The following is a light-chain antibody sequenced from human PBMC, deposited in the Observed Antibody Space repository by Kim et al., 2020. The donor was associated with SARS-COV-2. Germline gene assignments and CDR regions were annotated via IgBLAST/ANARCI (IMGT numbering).Light chain of an antibody. J-gene: IGKJ1*01. Sequence: DIVMTQSPDSLAVSLGERATINCKSSQSVLASCNSKNYLSWYQQKPGQPPKLLIYWASTRESGVPDRFSGSGSGTDFTLTISSLQAEDVAVYYCQQYYSVPRTFGQGTKVDIK. CDR2: WAS. CDR1: QSVLASCNSKNY. CDR3: QQYYSVPRT. V-gene: IGKV4-1*01.